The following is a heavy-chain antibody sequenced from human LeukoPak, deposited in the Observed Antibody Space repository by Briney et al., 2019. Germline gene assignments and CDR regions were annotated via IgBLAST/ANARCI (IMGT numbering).Heavy chain of an antibody. Sequence: ASVKVSCKASGYTFTSHYMHWVRQAPGQGLEWMGWITSDSGGTNYAQKFQGRVTMTRDTSISTAYMELSRLRSDDTAVYYCARAKVYYDDTMDYYEGDAFDIWGQGTLVTVSS. CDR2: ITSDSGGT. CDR3: ARAKVYYDDTMDYYEGDAFDI. CDR1: GYTFTSHY. V-gene: IGHV1-2*02. D-gene: IGHD3-22*01. J-gene: IGHJ3*02.